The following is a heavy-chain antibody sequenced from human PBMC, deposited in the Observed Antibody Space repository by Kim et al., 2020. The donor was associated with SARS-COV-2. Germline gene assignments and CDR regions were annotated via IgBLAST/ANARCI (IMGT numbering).Heavy chain of an antibody. CDR2: ISGDGGST. Sequence: GGSLRLSWAASGFTFDDYAMHWVRQAPGKGLEWVSLISGDGGSTYYADSVKGRFTISRDNSKNSLYLQMNSLRTEDTALYYCAKDIGIVGATHDAFDIWGQGTMVTVSS. CDR3: AKDIGIVGATHDAFDI. CDR1: GFTFDDYA. D-gene: IGHD1-26*01. V-gene: IGHV3-43*02. J-gene: IGHJ3*02.